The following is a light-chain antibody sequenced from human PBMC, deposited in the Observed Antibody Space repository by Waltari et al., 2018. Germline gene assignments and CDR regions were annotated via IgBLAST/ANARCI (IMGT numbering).Light chain of an antibody. Sequence: SALTQPASVSESPGQSITIACTGTTSDVGGYTYVPWYQQHPGKAPKLMIYDVTNRPSGVSNRFSGSKSGNTASLTISGLQAEDEADYYCSSFTSSSTWVFGGGTKLTVL. CDR1: TSDVGGYTY. J-gene: IGLJ3*02. CDR2: DVT. V-gene: IGLV2-14*03. CDR3: SSFTSSSTWV.